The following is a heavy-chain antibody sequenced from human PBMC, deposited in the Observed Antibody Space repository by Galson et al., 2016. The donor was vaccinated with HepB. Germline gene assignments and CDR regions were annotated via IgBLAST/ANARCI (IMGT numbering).Heavy chain of an antibody. CDR2: LYFGANT. CDR1: GGSISSYY. Sequence: SETLSLTCTVSGGSISSYYWSWIRQSPGRGLEWIGTLYFGANTYYNPSLKSRITKSVDTSNNQFSLKLTSVTAEDTAIYYCASKGKEWLVHGYFDYWGQGTLATVSS. CDR3: ASKGKEWLVHGYFDY. D-gene: IGHD6-19*01. V-gene: IGHV4-59*04. J-gene: IGHJ4*02.